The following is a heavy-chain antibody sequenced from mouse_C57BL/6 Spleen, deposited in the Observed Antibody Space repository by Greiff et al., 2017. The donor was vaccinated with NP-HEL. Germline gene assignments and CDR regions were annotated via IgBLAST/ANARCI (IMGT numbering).Heavy chain of an antibody. CDR3: ARFDWDWYFDV. V-gene: IGHV1-82*01. CDR1: GYAFSSSW. D-gene: IGHD4-1*01. J-gene: IGHJ1*03. CDR2: IYPGDGDT. Sequence: VQLQQSGPELVKPGASVKISCKASGYAFSSSWMNWVKQRPGKGLEWIGRIYPGDGDTNYNGKFKGKATLTADKSSSTAYMQLSSLTSEDSAVYCCARFDWDWYFDVWGTGTTVTVSS.